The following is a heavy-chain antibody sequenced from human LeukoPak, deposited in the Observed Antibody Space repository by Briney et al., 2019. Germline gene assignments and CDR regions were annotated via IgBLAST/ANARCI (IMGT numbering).Heavy chain of an antibody. CDR2: IIPIFGTA. CDR1: GGTFSSYA. V-gene: IGHV1-69*13. D-gene: IGHD2-15*01. J-gene: IGHJ4*02. Sequence: EASVTVSCKASGGTFSSYAISWVRQAPGQGLEWMGGIIPIFGTANCAQKFQGRVTITADESTSTAYMELSSLRSEDTAVYYCARDQGRGCSGGSCYFSGWGQGTLVTVSS. CDR3: ARDQGRGCSGGSCYFSG.